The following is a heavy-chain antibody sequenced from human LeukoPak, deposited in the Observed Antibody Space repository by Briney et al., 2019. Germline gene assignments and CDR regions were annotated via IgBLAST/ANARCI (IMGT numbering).Heavy chain of an antibody. J-gene: IGHJ4*02. CDR2: IYTTGST. D-gene: IGHD3-10*01. V-gene: IGHV4-4*07. Sequence: PSETLSLTCTVSGGSISSYFCSWIRQPAGKGLEWIGRIYTTGSTNYNPSLKSRVTMSLDTSKNQFSLKLSSVTAADTTVYYCARGRSYYYDSGSYGYFDYWGQGTLVTVSS. CDR1: GGSISSYF. CDR3: ARGRSYYYDSGSYGYFDY.